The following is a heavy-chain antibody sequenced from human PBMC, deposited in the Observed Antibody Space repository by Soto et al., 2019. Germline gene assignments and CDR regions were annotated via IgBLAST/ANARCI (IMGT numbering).Heavy chain of an antibody. J-gene: IGHJ6*02. CDR1: EFAFSSYS. CDR2: VSVDGSNK. Sequence: QVHLVESGGGVVQPGRSLRLSCVASEFAFSSYSMHWVRQAPGQGLEWVAVVSVDGSNKKSIDSLRGRFTVSRDNSKNTLYLQMNSLRVEDTAVYYCARVPSRYGSGPYGMDVWGQGTTVTVSS. D-gene: IGHD3-10*01. V-gene: IGHV3-30-3*01. CDR3: ARVPSRYGSGPYGMDV.